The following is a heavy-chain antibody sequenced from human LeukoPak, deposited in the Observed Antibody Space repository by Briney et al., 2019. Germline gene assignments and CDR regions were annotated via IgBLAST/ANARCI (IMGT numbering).Heavy chain of an antibody. J-gene: IGHJ6*03. CDR2: INHSGST. CDR1: GGSFSGYY. CDR3: AREWGSSSPRFHYYMDV. Sequence: SETLSLTCAVYGGSFSGYYWSWIRQPPGRGLEWIGKINHSGSTNYNPSLKSRVTISVDTSKNQFSLKLSSVTAADTAVYYCAREWGSSSPRFHYYMDVWGKGTTVTVSS. D-gene: IGHD6-6*01. V-gene: IGHV4-34*01.